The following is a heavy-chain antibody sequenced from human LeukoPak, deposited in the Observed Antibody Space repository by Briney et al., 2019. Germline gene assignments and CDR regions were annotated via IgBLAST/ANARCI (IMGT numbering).Heavy chain of an antibody. J-gene: IGHJ4*02. V-gene: IGHV4-39*01. CDR3: ARRPSHYYESSGYPLYYFDY. Sequence: PSETLSLTCTVSGGSISSSSYYWGWIRQPPGKGLEWIGSIYYSGSTYYNPSLKSRVTISVDTSKNQFSLKLSSVTAADTAVYYCARRPSHYYESSGYPLYYFDYWGQGTLVTVSS. CDR2: IYYSGST. CDR1: GGSISSSSYY. D-gene: IGHD3-22*01.